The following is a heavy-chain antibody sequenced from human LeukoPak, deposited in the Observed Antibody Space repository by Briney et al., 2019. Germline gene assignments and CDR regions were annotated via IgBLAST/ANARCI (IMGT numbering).Heavy chain of an antibody. CDR3: AMLEGREIYNYYVGV. Sequence: GGSLRLSCAASGFNFSRFAMSWVRQAPGKGLEWVSTILNTGGTTYSPNSVKGRFTISRDNSNDTLYLQMNSLRAEDTAIYYCAMLEGREIYNYYVGVCGKGTTVAVS. J-gene: IGHJ6*03. D-gene: IGHD3-3*01. CDR1: GFNFSRFA. V-gene: IGHV3-23*01. CDR2: ILNTGGTT.